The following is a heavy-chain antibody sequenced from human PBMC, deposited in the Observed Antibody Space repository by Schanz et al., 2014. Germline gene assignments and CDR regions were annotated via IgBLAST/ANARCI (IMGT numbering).Heavy chain of an antibody. J-gene: IGHJ5*02. D-gene: IGHD3-10*01. CDR2: VSRSTPDI. CDR1: GFTFSTFA. Sequence: EVQLAESGGGLVQPGGSLRLSCSASGFTFSTFAMHWVRQAPGKGLEWVSYVSRSTPDIYYADSVKGRFTMSRDNAKNSVFLQMNSLRAEDTAVYYCARPALWFGDNCFDPWGQGTLVTVSS. CDR3: ARPALWFGDNCFDP. V-gene: IGHV3-48*01.